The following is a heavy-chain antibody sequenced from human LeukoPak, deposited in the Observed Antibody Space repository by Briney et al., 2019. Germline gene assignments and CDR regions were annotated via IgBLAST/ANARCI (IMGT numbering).Heavy chain of an antibody. CDR3: ASGRDIVAFDY. D-gene: IGHD2-15*01. J-gene: IGHJ4*02. CDR2: IYYSGST. V-gene: IGHV4-59*01. Sequence: SETLSLTCTVSGGSISSYYWSWLRQPPGKGLEWIGYIYYSGSTNYNPSLKSRVTISVDTSKNQFSLKLSSVTAADTAVYYCASGRDIVAFDYWGQGTPVTVSS. CDR1: GGSISSYY.